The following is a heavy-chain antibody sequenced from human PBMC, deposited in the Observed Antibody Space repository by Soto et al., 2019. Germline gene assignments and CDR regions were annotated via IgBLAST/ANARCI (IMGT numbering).Heavy chain of an antibody. CDR3: ARESIAAAGTDDAFDI. Sequence: PSQTLSLTCAISWGSVSSNTATWNWVRQSPSRGLEWLGRTYYRSKWYNDYAVSVKSRITINPDTSKNQFSLQLNSVTPEDTAVYYCARESIAAAGTDDAFDIWGQGTMVTVSS. D-gene: IGHD6-13*01. V-gene: IGHV6-1*01. CDR1: WGSVSSNTAT. CDR2: TYYRSKWYN. J-gene: IGHJ3*02.